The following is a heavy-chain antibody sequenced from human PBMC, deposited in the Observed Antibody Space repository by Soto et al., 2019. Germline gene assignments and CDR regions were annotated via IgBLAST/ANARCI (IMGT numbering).Heavy chain of an antibody. CDR1: GFTFSSYA. CDR3: ARVLNDYGDYGGFDY. J-gene: IGHJ4*02. Sequence: GGSLRLSCAASGFTFSSYAMHWVRQAPGKGLEWVAVISYDGSNKYYADSVKGRFTISRNNSKNTLYLQMNSLRAEDTAVYYCARVLNDYGDYGGFDYLGQGTLVTVSS. D-gene: IGHD4-17*01. V-gene: IGHV3-30-3*01. CDR2: ISYDGSNK.